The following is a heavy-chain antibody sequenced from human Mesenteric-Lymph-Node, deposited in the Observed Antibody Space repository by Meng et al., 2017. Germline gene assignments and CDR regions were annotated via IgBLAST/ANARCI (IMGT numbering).Heavy chain of an antibody. D-gene: IGHD3-9*01. CDR3: AREISMTVTAYYYGMDV. V-gene: IGHV3-30*04. Sequence: GESLKISCAASGFTFSSYAMHWVRQAPGKGLEWVAVISYDGSNGYYADSVKGRFTISRDNSKNTLYLQMNNLRAEDTAVYYCAREISMTVTAYYYGMDVWGQGTTVTVSS. CDR2: ISYDGSNG. J-gene: IGHJ6*02. CDR1: GFTFSSYA.